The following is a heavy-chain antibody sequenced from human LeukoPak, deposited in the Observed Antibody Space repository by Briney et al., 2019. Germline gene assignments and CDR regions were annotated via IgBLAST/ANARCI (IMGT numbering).Heavy chain of an antibody. CDR3: TSDTYYYDSTGLGHWFDP. Sequence: ASVKVSCKASGYTFTGYYMHWVRQAPGQGLEWMGWINPNSGGTNYAQKFQGRVTMTWDTSIGTAYMELSSLRSDDTAVYCCTSDTYYYDSTGLGHWFDPWGQGTLVTVSS. CDR1: GYTFTGYY. V-gene: IGHV1-2*02. CDR2: INPNSGGT. D-gene: IGHD3-22*01. J-gene: IGHJ5*02.